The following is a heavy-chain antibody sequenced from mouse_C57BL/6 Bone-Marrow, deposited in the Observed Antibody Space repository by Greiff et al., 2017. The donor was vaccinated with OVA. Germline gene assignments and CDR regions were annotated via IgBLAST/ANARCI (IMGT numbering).Heavy chain of an antibody. CDR1: GYTFTDYE. Sequence: LQESGAELVRPGASVTLSCKASGYTFTDYEMHWVKQTPVHGLEWIGAIDPETGGTAYNQKFKGKAILTADKSSSTAYMELRSLTSEDSAVYYCTRYGNPLFDYWGQVTTLTVSS. CDR2: IDPETGGT. J-gene: IGHJ2*01. V-gene: IGHV1-15*01. CDR3: TRYGNPLFDY. D-gene: IGHD2-1*01.